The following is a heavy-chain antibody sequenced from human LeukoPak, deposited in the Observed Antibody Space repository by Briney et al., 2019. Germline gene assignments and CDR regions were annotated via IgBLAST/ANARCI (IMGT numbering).Heavy chain of an antibody. J-gene: IGHJ5*02. CDR2: IIPISGTT. CDR3: ARKLRLGGNWFDP. CDR1: GGTFTSYA. V-gene: IGHV1-69*13. D-gene: IGHD1-26*01. Sequence: ASVKVSCKTSGGTFTSYAITWVVQAPGQGLDWLGKIIPISGTTNYAQKSQGRVTFTADESTSTAYMELISLRSEDTAFYYCARKLRLGGNWFDPWGQGTLVAVSS.